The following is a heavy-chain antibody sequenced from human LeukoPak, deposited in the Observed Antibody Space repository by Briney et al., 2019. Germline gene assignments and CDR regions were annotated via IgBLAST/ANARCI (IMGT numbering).Heavy chain of an antibody. CDR1: GFTFSSYE. Sequence: PGGSLRLSCAASGFTFSSYEMNWVRQAPGKGLEWVSYIRSDGYARYYAESVKGRLTTSRDNAKNSLYLQMSSLRVDDTAVYYCARAEWPSTGYGQGSGYWGRGTLVTVSS. CDR3: ARAEWPSTGYGQGSGY. V-gene: IGHV3-48*03. J-gene: IGHJ4*02. CDR2: IRSDGYAR. D-gene: IGHD5-12*01.